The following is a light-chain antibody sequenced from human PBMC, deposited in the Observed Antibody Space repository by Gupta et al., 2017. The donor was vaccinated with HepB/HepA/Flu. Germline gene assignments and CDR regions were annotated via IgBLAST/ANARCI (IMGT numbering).Light chain of an antibody. V-gene: IGKV1-9*01. CDR2: ATS. CDR3: QQPLGLT. J-gene: IGKJ4*01. Sequence: DIQLTQSPSFLSASVGERVTITCRASQGISTYLAWYQQKPGKAPKLLIYATSTLRTGVPSRFSGRGSGTEFTLTVNSLQPEDFATYYCQQPLGLTFGGGTRVEIK. CDR1: QGISTY.